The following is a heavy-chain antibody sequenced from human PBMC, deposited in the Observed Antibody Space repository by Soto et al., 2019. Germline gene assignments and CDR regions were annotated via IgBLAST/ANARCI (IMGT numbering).Heavy chain of an antibody. CDR1: GFTFSSYA. CDR3: AKDLIAVVWYGLDY. CDR2: ISGSGGST. D-gene: IGHD6-19*01. J-gene: IGHJ4*02. V-gene: IGHV3-23*01. Sequence: VQLLESGGGLVQPGGSLRLSCAASGFTFSSYAMSWVRQAPGKGLEWVSAISGSGGSTYYADSVKGRFTISRDNSKNTLYLQMNSRRAEDTAVYYCAKDLIAVVWYGLDYWGQGTLVTVSS.